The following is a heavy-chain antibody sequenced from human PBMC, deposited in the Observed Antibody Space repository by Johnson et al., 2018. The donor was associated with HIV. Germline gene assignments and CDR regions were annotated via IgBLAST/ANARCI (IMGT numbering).Heavy chain of an antibody. V-gene: IGHV3-66*01. J-gene: IGHJ3*02. CDR2: IYSGCNT. Sequence: VQLVESGGGLVQPGGSLRLSCVASGFTVGTKYMTWIRQAPGKGLEWVSVIYSGCNTDYASSVRGRVSTSRDNSKNTLYLQKNSLRAEDTAVYHCAREGAWEVRPGAFDIWGQGTTVTVSS. D-gene: IGHD1-26*01. CDR1: GFTVGTKY. CDR3: AREGAWEVRPGAFDI.